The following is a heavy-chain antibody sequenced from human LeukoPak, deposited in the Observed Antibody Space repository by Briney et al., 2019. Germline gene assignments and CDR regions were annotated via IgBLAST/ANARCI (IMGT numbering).Heavy chain of an antibody. V-gene: IGHV1-24*01. Sequence: ASVKVSCKASGYSFTTYGISWVRQAPGQGLEWMGGFDPEDGETIYAQKFQGRVTMTEDTSTDTAYMELSSLRSEDTAVYYCAGAIVVVTAQPSIDYWGQGTLVTVSS. CDR3: AGAIVVVTAQPSIDY. D-gene: IGHD2-21*02. CDR2: FDPEDGET. J-gene: IGHJ4*02. CDR1: GYSFTTYG.